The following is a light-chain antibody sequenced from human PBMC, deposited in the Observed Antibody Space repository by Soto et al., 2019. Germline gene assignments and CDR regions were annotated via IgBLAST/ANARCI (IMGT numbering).Light chain of an antibody. CDR1: SSNIGSNY. Sequence: QPVLTQPPSASGTPGQRVTISCSGSSSNIGSNYVYWYQQLPGTAPKLLIYRNNQRPSGVPDRFSGSKSGTSASLAISGLRSEDEADYHCASWDDSLSGPGVFGGGTKLTVL. CDR3: ASWDDSLSGPGV. J-gene: IGLJ3*02. CDR2: RNN. V-gene: IGLV1-47*01.